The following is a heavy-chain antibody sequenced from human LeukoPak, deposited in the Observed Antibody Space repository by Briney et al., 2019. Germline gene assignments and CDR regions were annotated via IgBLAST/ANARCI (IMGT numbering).Heavy chain of an antibody. CDR1: GGSISSYY. D-gene: IGHD3-3*01. CDR3: ARHVASYDFWSGYYPDY. CDR2: IYYSGST. V-gene: IGHV4-59*01. Sequence: PSETLSLTCTVSGGSISSYYWSWIRQPPGKGLEWIGYIYYSGSTNYNPSLKSRVTISVDTSKNQFSLKLSSVTAADTAVYYCARHVASYDFWSGYYPDYWGQGTLVTVSS. J-gene: IGHJ4*02.